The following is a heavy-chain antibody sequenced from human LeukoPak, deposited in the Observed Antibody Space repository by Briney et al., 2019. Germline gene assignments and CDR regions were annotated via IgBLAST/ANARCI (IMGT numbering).Heavy chain of an antibody. CDR2: IYYSGST. Sequence: PSETLSLTCAVSGGSISSGGYSWSWIRQPPGKGLEWIGYIYYSGSTNYNPSLKSRVTISVDTSKNQFSLKLRSVTAADTAVYYCAGGSDVAASDYWGQGTLVTVSS. J-gene: IGHJ4*02. CDR1: GGSISSGGYS. V-gene: IGHV4-61*08. CDR3: AGGSDVAASDY. D-gene: IGHD2-15*01.